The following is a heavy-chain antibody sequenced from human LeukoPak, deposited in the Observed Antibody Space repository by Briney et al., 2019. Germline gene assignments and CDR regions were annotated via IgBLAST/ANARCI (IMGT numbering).Heavy chain of an antibody. CDR3: ASGSGSYRTPYYYMDV. Sequence: TGGSLRLSCAAPGFTVSSNYMSWVRQAPGKGLEWVSIIYSGGSTYYADSVKGRFTISRDNSKNTLYLQMNSLRAEDTAVYYCASGSGSYRTPYYYMDVWGKGTTVTVSS. CDR2: IYSGGST. CDR1: GFTVSSNY. D-gene: IGHD3-10*01. V-gene: IGHV3-53*01. J-gene: IGHJ6*03.